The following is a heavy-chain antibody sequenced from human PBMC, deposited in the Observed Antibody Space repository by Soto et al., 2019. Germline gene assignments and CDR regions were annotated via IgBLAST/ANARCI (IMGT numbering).Heavy chain of an antibody. CDR3: ARDPGSSDELDY. V-gene: IGHV3-30-3*01. CDR1: GFTFSSYA. Sequence: QVQLVESGGGVVQPGRSLRLSCAASGFTFSSYAMHWVRQAPGKGLEWVAVISYDGSNKYYADSVKGRFTISRDNSKNTLYLQMNSLRAEDTAVYYCARDPGSSDELDYWGQGTLVTVSS. D-gene: IGHD6-6*01. J-gene: IGHJ4*02. CDR2: ISYDGSNK.